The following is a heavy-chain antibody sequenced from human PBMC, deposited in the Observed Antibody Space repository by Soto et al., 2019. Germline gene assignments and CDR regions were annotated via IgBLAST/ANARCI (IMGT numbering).Heavy chain of an antibody. J-gene: IGHJ4*02. CDR2: VSASGLNT. D-gene: IGHD2-8*02. CDR1: GFTFSTYA. CDR3: AKERPRRSSGYLCDY. Sequence: EVQLLESGGKLVQPGGSLTLSCAASGFTFSTYAMAWVRQAPGKGLEWVSGVSASGLNTDYADPVKGRFYISRDNSKNTWSMTNKSLRVVDPTLYYCAKERPRRSSGYLCDYWGQGPPVTVTS. V-gene: IGHV3-23*01.